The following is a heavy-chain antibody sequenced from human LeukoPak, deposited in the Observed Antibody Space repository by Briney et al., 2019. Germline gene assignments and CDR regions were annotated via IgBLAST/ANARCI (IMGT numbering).Heavy chain of an antibody. Sequence: SETLSLTCTVSGGSVSSGSYYWSWIRQPPGKGLEWIGYIYYSGSTYYNPSLKSRVTISVDTSKNQFSLKLSSVTAADTAVYYCARDSPIAAAGYGMDVWGQGTTVTVSS. D-gene: IGHD6-13*01. CDR3: ARDSPIAAAGYGMDV. V-gene: IGHV4-31*03. CDR2: IYYSGST. CDR1: GGSVSSGSYY. J-gene: IGHJ6*02.